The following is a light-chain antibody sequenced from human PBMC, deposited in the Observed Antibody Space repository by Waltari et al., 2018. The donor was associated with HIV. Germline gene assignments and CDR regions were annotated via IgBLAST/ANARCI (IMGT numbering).Light chain of an antibody. J-gene: IGKJ1*01. V-gene: IGKV4-1*01. CDR2: WAS. Sequence: DIVMTRSPHSLPVSLGARAPFNCKSTQIFLYRSTNKSYLAWYQQKPGQAPKLLIYWASSRESGVPDRVSGSGSGTDFTLTISNLQAEDVAVYYCQQYYSTPWTFGQGTKVEI. CDR3: QQYYSTPWT. CDR1: QIFLYRSTNKSY.